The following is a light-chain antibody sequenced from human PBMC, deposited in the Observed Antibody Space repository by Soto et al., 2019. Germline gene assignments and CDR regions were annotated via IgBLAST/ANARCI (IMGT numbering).Light chain of an antibody. CDR1: QSISNS. CDR3: QQSYSIPLT. Sequence: DIQMTQSPPTVSASVGDRVTITWRARQSISNSLAWYQQKPGKAPNLLISFASSLQSGAPSRFSGSGSGTDFTLTISSLQPEDFATYYCQQSYSIPLTFGQGTRLEIK. V-gene: IGKV1-39*01. CDR2: FAS. J-gene: IGKJ5*01.